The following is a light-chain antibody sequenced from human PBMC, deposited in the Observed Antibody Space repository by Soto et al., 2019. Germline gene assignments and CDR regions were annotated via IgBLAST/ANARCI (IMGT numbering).Light chain of an antibody. J-gene: IGKJ5*01. Sequence: EIVLTQSPATLSLSLGARATLSCRASPSVSSYLAWYQQKPGQAPRLTIYDASNRATGIPARFSGSESGTDFTLTIRRLEPEDFAVYYCQQRSNWLSITFGPGTRLEIK. CDR1: PSVSSY. V-gene: IGKV3-11*01. CDR3: QQRSNWLSIT. CDR2: DAS.